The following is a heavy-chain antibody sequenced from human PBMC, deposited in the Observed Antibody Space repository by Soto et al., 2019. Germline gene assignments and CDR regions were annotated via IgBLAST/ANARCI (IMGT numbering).Heavy chain of an antibody. J-gene: IGHJ4*02. CDR3: AREGMQGIYYDILTGDGGFDY. V-gene: IGHV1-3*01. D-gene: IGHD3-9*01. CDR2: INAGNGNT. CDR1: GYTFTSYA. Sequence: RASVKVSCKASGYTFTSYAMHWVRQAPGQRLEWMGWINAGNGNTKYSQKFQGRVTITRDTSASTAYMELSSLRSEDTAVYYCAREGMQGIYYDILTGDGGFDYWGQGTLVTVSS.